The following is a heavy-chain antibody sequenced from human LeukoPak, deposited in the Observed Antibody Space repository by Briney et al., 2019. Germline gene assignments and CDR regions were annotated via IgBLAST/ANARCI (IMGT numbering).Heavy chain of an antibody. CDR2: IYYSGST. CDR1: GASISRYY. D-gene: IGHD3-10*01. Sequence: SETLSLTCTVSGASISRYYWSWIRQPPGKGLEWTGYIYYSGSTYYNPSLKSRVTISVDTSKNQFSLKLSSVTAADTAVYYCARATRGVMRAFDIWGQGTMVTVSS. CDR3: ARATRGVMRAFDI. J-gene: IGHJ3*02. V-gene: IGHV4-59*01.